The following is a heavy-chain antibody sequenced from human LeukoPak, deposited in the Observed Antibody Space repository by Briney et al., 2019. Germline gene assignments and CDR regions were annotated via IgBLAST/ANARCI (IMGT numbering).Heavy chain of an antibody. CDR3: ARALRYALPVDI. J-gene: IGHJ3*02. V-gene: IGHV4-34*01. D-gene: IGHD2-2*01. CDR2: INHSGST. Sequence: PSETLSLACAVYGGSSSGYYWSWIRQPPGKGLEWIGEINHSGSTNYNPSLKSRVTISVDTSKNQFSLKLSSVTAADTAVYYCARALRYALPVDIWGRGTMVTVSS. CDR1: GGSSSGYY.